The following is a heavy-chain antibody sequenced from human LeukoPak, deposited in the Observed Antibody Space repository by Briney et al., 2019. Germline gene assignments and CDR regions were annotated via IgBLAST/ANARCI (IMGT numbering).Heavy chain of an antibody. CDR3: AKDLGYSSGWYPEYYFDY. D-gene: IGHD6-19*01. J-gene: IGHJ4*02. Sequence: GGSLRLSCAASGFTLDDYAMHWVRQVPGKGLEWVSGISWNSGTIGYADSVKGRFTISRDNAKNSPYLQMNSLRAEDTALYYCAKDLGYSSGWYPEYYFDYWGQGTLVTVSS. CDR2: ISWNSGTI. CDR1: GFTLDDYA. V-gene: IGHV3-9*01.